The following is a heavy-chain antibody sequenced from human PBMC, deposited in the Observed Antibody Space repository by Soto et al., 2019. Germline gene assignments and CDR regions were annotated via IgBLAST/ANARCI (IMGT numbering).Heavy chain of an antibody. CDR3: ARLSRADDYIWGSYRLNGPVVDY. D-gene: IGHD3-16*02. J-gene: IGHJ4*02. V-gene: IGHV4-39*01. CDR2: IYYSGST. Sequence: ASETLSLTCTVSGGSISSSSYYWGWIRQPPGKGLEWIGSIYYSGSTYYNPSLKSRVTISVDTSKNQFSLKLSSVTAADTAVYYCARLSRADDYIWGSYRLNGPVVDYWGQGTLVTVSS. CDR1: GGSISSSSYY.